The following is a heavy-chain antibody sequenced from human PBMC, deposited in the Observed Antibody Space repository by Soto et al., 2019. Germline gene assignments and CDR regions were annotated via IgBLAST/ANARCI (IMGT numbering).Heavy chain of an antibody. V-gene: IGHV1-8*01. Sequence: QVQLVQSGAEVKKPGASVKVSCKASGYTFTSYDINWVRQATGQGLEWMGWMNPNSGNTGYAQKFQGRVTMTRNTSISTAYMELSSLRSEATAVYYCARVYSSGWYWGYYYYGMDVWGQGTTVTVSS. D-gene: IGHD6-19*01. CDR1: GYTFTSYD. CDR3: ARVYSSGWYWGYYYYGMDV. CDR2: MNPNSGNT. J-gene: IGHJ6*02.